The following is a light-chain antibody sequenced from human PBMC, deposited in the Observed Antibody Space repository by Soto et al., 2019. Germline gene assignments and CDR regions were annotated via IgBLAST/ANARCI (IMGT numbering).Light chain of an antibody. Sequence: QSALTQPASVSGSPGQSITISCTGTSSDVGGYNYVSWYQQHPGKVPKLMIYGVSNRPSGVSDRFSGSKSGNTASLTISGLQAEDEADYYCSSYTSSSTLRVFGGGTKLTVL. J-gene: IGLJ2*01. V-gene: IGLV2-14*01. CDR1: SSDVGGYNY. CDR2: GVS. CDR3: SSYTSSSTLRV.